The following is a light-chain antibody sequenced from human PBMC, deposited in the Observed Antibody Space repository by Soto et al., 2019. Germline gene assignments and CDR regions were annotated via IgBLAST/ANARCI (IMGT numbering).Light chain of an antibody. CDR1: QGIGDT. Sequence: EVVMRQSPATLSVSAGEGATLXXRASQGIGDTLAWYQHKPGQTPRVXIYDTSTRATGVPTRFSGSRSGAEFTLTINSLQSEDFAVYYCQPYNNWPLTFGGGTKVDIK. V-gene: IGKV3-15*01. CDR3: QPYNNWPLT. J-gene: IGKJ4*01. CDR2: DTS.